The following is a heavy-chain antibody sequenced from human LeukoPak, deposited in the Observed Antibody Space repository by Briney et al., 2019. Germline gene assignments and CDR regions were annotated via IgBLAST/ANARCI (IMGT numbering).Heavy chain of an antibody. V-gene: IGHV4-59*12. J-gene: IGHJ4*02. Sequence: SETLSLTCTVSGGSISSYYWSWIRQPPGKGLEWIGYIYYSGSTNYNPSLKRRVTISVDTSKNQFSLKLSSVTAADTAVYYCARSQWLVALDYWGQGTLVTVSS. D-gene: IGHD6-19*01. CDR2: IYYSGST. CDR1: GGSISSYY. CDR3: ARSQWLVALDY.